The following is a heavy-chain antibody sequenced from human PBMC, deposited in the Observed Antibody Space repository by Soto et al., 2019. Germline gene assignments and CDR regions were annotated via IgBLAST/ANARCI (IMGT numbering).Heavy chain of an antibody. CDR3: ARGKLLRVTNWFDP. V-gene: IGHV1-18*04. CDR1: GYTFTSYG. Sequence: WASVKVSCKASGYTFTSYGISWVRQAPGQGLEWMGWISAYNGNTNYAQKLQGRVTMTTDTSTSTAYMELRSLRSDDTAVYYCARGKLLRVTNWFDPWGQGTLVTVSS. CDR2: ISAYNGNT. D-gene: IGHD1-26*01. J-gene: IGHJ5*02.